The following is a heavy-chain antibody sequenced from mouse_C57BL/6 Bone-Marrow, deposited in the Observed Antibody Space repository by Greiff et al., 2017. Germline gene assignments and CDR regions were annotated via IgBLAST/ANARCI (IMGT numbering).Heavy chain of an antibody. CDR2: ISSGGSYT. J-gene: IGHJ2*01. V-gene: IGHV5-6*02. CDR3: ARPTTVLAYYFDY. CDR1: GFTFSSYG. Sequence: EVKLVESGGDLVKPGGSLKLSCAASGFTFSSYGMSWVRQTPDKRLEWVATISSGGSYTYYPDSVTGRFTISRDNAKNTLYLQMSSLKSEDTAMYYCARPTTVLAYYFDYWGQGTTLTVSS. D-gene: IGHD1-1*01.